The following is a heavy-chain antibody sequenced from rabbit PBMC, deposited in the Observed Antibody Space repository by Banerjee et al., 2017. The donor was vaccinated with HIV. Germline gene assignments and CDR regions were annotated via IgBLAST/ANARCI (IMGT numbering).Heavy chain of an antibody. J-gene: IGHJ4*01. Sequence: QEQLKETGGGLVQPGGSLTLSCKASGFDFSSYYMSWVRQAPGKGLEWIACINAGSSGSTDYASWAKGRFTISKTSSTTVTLQMTSLTVADTATYFCARDAAATSGYSFKLWGQGTLVTVS. V-gene: IGHV1S45*01. CDR3: ARDAAATSGYSFKL. D-gene: IGHD1-1*01. CDR2: INAGSSGST. CDR1: GFDFSSYYM.